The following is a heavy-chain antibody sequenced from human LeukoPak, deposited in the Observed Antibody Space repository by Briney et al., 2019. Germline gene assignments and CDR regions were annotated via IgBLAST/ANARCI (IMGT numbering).Heavy chain of an antibody. J-gene: IGHJ4*02. CDR1: GGTFGSHA. CDR3: ARASKGGHGYNPPPGY. Sequence: ASVQVSCKTSGGTFGSHAFSWVRPAPGHGREWMGGILPIFGAPNYAQKFQGRVTITADEATNTVYMELTRLRSEDTAVYYCARASKGGHGYNPPPGYWSQGTLVTVYS. D-gene: IGHD5-24*01. CDR2: ILPIFGAP. V-gene: IGHV1-69*01.